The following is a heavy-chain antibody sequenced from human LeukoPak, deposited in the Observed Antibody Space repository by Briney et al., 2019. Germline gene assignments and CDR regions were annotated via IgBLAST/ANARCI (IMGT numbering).Heavy chain of an antibody. CDR3: ARAIQSGGYFDY. CDR1: GYSISSGYY. Sequence: PSETLSLTCAVSGYSISSGYYWGWIRRPPGKGLERIGSIYHSGNTYYNPSLTRRVTISVDTSKNQFSLKLNSVTAADTAVYYCARAIQSGGYFDYWGQGILVTVSS. J-gene: IGHJ4*02. CDR2: IYHSGNT. V-gene: IGHV4-38-2*01. D-gene: IGHD5-18*01.